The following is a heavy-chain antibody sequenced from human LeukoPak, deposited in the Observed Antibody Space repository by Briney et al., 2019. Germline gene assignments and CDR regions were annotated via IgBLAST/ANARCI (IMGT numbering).Heavy chain of an antibody. CDR2: IKQDGSEQ. CDR1: GFTFSSYW. Sequence: PGGSLRLSCAASGFTFSSYWMSWVRQAPGKGLEWVANIKQDGSEQYYVDSVKGRFTISRDNAKNSLYLQMNSLRAGDTAVYYCAREDIVVVVAASRWFDPWGQGTLVTVSS. J-gene: IGHJ5*02. CDR3: AREDIVVVVAASRWFDP. V-gene: IGHV3-7*01. D-gene: IGHD2-15*01.